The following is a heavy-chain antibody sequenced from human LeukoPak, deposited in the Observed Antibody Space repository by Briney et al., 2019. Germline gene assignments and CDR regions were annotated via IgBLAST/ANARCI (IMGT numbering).Heavy chain of an antibody. CDR3: AKAPYDSSGYYLDY. Sequence: GRSLRLSCAASGFTFSSYGMHWVRQAPGKGLEWVAVISYDGSNKYYADSVKGRFTISRDNSKNTLYLQMNSLRAEDTAVYYCAKAPYDSSGYYLDYWGQGTLVTVSS. J-gene: IGHJ4*02. D-gene: IGHD3-22*01. V-gene: IGHV3-30*18. CDR1: GFTFSSYG. CDR2: ISYDGSNK.